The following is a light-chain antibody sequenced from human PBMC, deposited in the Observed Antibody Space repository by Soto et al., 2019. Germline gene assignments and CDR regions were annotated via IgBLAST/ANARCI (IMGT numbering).Light chain of an antibody. CDR2: GNN. CDR1: SSNIGAGYD. V-gene: IGLV1-40*01. Sequence: VLTQPPSVSGAPGQRVTISCTGSSSNIGAGYDVHWYQQLPGTAPKLLIYGNNNRPSGVPDRFSGSKSGTSASLAITGLQAEDEADYYCQSYDNSLSGLYVFGAGTKVTVL. J-gene: IGLJ1*01. CDR3: QSYDNSLSGLYV.